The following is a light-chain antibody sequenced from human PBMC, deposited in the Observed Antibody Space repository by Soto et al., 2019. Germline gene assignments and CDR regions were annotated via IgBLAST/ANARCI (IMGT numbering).Light chain of an antibody. CDR1: TGAVTSGNY. CDR3: LLYYGGARV. V-gene: IGLV7-43*01. J-gene: IGLJ1*01. CDR2: NTD. Sequence: QAVVTQEPSLTVSPGGTVTLTCASSTGAVTSGNYPNWFQQIPGQAPRALLYNTDNKHSWTPARFSGSLLGGKAALTLSGVQPEDEAEYYCLLYYGGARVFGSGTKVTVL.